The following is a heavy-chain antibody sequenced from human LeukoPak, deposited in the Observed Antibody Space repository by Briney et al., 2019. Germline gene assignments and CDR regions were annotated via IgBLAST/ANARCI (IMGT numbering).Heavy chain of an antibody. CDR3: ARDTAYFNFDF. J-gene: IGHJ4*02. V-gene: IGHV3-7*01. Sequence: GGSLRLSCAASGFTFGSYWRTWVRQPPGKGLEWVANIKEDGSEKNYVDSMKGRFTISRDNAKNSLYLQLNSLRAEDTAVYYCARDTAYFNFDFWGPGTLVTVSS. D-gene: IGHD3-9*01. CDR1: GFTFGSYW. CDR2: IKEDGSEK.